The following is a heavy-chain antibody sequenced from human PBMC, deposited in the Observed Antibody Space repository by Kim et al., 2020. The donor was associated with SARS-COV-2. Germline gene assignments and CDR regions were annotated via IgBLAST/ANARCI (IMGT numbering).Heavy chain of an antibody. V-gene: IGHV1-69*01. CDR3: ARGPGITY. CDR2: FGTA. Sequence: FGTANYAQKFQGRVTITADESTSTAYMELSSLRSADTAVYYCARGPGITYWGQGTLVTVSS. D-gene: IGHD3-16*01. J-gene: IGHJ4*02.